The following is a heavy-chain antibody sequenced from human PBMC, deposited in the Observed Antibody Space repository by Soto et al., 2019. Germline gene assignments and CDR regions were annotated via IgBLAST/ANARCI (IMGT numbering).Heavy chain of an antibody. CDR2: IIPILGIA. CDR3: ASRYLEHCLSSGCSAPYDW. Sequence: ASVKVSCKASGGTFSSYTMSWVRQAPGQGLEWMGRIIPILGIANYAQKFQGRVTITADKSTSTAYMELSSLRSEDTAVYYCASRYLEHCLSSGCSAPYDWWGQGAQVTVSS. D-gene: IGHD1-20*01. V-gene: IGHV1-69*02. CDR1: GGTFSSYT. J-gene: IGHJ4*02.